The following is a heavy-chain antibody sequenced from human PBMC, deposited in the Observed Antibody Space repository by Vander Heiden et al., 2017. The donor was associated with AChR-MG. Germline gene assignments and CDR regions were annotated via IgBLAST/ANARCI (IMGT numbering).Heavy chain of an antibody. CDR2: IIPIFGTA. J-gene: IGHJ4*02. CDR1: GGTLSSYA. CDR3: ARVGLGGSTPTGVFDY. V-gene: IGHV1-69*01. Sequence: QVQLVQSGAEVDRPGASVKAACKASGGTLSSYAISWVRQATGQGLEWMGGIIPIFGTANYAQKFQGRVTITADESTSTAYMELSSLRSEDTAVYYCARVGLGGSTPTGVFDYWGQGTLVTVSS. D-gene: IGHD3-16*01.